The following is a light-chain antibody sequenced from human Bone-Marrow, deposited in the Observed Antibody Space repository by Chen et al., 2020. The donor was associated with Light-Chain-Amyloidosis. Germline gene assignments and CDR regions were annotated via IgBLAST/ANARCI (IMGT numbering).Light chain of an antibody. CDR3: QSADSSGTYEVI. J-gene: IGLJ2*01. CDR1: DLPMKY. V-gene: IGLV3-25*03. CDR2: RDT. Sequence: SYALTQPPSVSVSPGQTARITCSGDDLPMKYAYWYQQKPGQAPLLVIHRDTERPSGISERFSGSSSGTTATLTISGVQAKDEADYHCQSADSSGTYEVIFGGGTKLTVL.